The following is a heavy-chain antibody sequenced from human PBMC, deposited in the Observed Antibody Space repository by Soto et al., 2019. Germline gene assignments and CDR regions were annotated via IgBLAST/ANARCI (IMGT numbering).Heavy chain of an antibody. J-gene: IGHJ4*02. D-gene: IGHD3-10*01. CDR1: GFTFSHFA. CDR3: AKMYHYGSGTYLYYFDY. CDR2: LSGGDDST. Sequence: EVQLLESGGGLVQPGGSLRLSCAASGFTFSHFAMSWLRQAPGKGLEWVSTLSGGDDSTYYADSVKDRFTISRDNSKNTLYLQLNSLRAEDTAVYYCAKMYHYGSGTYLYYFDYWGQGTLVTVSS. V-gene: IGHV3-23*01.